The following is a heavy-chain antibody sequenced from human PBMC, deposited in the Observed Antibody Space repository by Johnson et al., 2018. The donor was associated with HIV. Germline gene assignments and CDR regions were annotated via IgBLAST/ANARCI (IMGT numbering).Heavy chain of an antibody. V-gene: IGHV3-53*01. Sequence: EVQLVESGGGLVQPGGSLRLSCAASAVSGFTVSSNYMSWVRQAPGKGLEWVSVIYSGGSTYYADSVKGRFTISRDNSKNTLYLQMNSLRAEDTAVYYCAREVAGDDGDSPGAYDIWGQGTMVTVSS. CDR3: AREVAGDDGDSPGAYDI. CDR1: AVSGFTVSSNY. CDR2: IYSGGST. J-gene: IGHJ3*02. D-gene: IGHD4-17*01.